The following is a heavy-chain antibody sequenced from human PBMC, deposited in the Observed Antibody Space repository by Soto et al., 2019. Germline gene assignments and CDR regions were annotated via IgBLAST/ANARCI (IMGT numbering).Heavy chain of an antibody. Sequence: PGGSLRLSCAASGFTFGTYAMDWVRQAPGKGLEWVGVIWYDGSNKYYADSVKGRFTISRDNSKNTLYLQMNSLRAEDTAVYYCARDLVYDILTGYYSDPGAFDIWGQGTMVTVSS. CDR1: GFTFGTYA. D-gene: IGHD3-9*01. V-gene: IGHV3-33*08. CDR3: ARDLVYDILTGYYSDPGAFDI. CDR2: IWYDGSNK. J-gene: IGHJ3*02.